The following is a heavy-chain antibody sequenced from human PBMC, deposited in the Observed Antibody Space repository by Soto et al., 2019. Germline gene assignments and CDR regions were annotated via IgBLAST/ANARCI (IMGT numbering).Heavy chain of an antibody. CDR3: ARGVAAPYYYGMDV. J-gene: IGHJ6*02. Sequence: QVQLVQSGAEVKKPGSSVKVSCKASGGTFSSYAISWVRQAPGQGLEWMGGIIPIFGTANYAQKFQGRVTITADESTSAADMELGSLRSEDTAVYYCARGVAAPYYYGMDVWGQGTTVTVSS. V-gene: IGHV1-69*12. CDR2: IIPIFGTA. CDR1: GGTFSSYA. D-gene: IGHD6-6*01.